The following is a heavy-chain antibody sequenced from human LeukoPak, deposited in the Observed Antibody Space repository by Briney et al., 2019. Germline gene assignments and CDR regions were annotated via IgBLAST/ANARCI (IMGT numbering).Heavy chain of an antibody. CDR1: RFTFTSCI. V-gene: IGHV3-21*01. CDR2: ISSSGSYI. CDR3: ARRGGGSCRSDY. J-gene: IGHJ4*02. D-gene: IGHD2-15*01. Sequence: GGSLRLSCAASRFTFTSCIMNWVRQAPGKGLERVSSISSSGSYIYYADSVKGRFTISRDAAKNSLYLQMNSLKAEDTAVYYCARRGGGSCRSDYWGQGTLVTVSS.